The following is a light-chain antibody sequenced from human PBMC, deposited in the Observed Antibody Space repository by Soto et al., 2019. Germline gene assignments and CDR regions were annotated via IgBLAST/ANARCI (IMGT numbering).Light chain of an antibody. Sequence: QSALTQPASVSESPGQSITISCIGTSTDVGGYDHVSWYQQHPGKAPKVIISEVSNRPSGVSTRFSGSKSGNTASLTISGLQTEDEADYYCCSYGGRILVIFGEGTKLTVL. V-gene: IGLV2-14*01. CDR2: EVS. J-gene: IGLJ2*01. CDR3: CSYGGRILVI. CDR1: STDVGGYDH.